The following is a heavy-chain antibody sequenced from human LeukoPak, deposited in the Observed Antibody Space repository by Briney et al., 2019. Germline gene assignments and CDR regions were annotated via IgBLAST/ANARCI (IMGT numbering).Heavy chain of an antibody. D-gene: IGHD3-3*01. J-gene: IGHJ3*02. CDR3: ARSRPFWSGYYRAFDI. Sequence: ASVKVSCKASGYTFTSYGINWVRQATGQGLEWMGWMNPNSGNTGYAQKFQGRVTMTRNTSISTAYMELSSLRSEDTAVYYCARSRPFWSGYYRAFDIWGQGTMVTVSS. CDR2: MNPNSGNT. V-gene: IGHV1-8*02. CDR1: GYTFTSYG.